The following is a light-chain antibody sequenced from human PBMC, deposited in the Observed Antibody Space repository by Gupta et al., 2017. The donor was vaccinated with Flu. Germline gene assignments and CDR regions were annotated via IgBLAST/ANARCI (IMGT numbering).Light chain of an antibody. V-gene: IGKV1D-16*01. CDR2: AAS. CDR1: QSIKNW. Sequence: DRVTITCRASQSIKNWLAWYQQKPERAPTVLISAASTLQSGVSSRFSGSGSGTRFTLAITILQPEDFATDYCQQYYGYPLTFGGGTKIEIK. CDR3: QQYYGYPLT. J-gene: IGKJ4*01.